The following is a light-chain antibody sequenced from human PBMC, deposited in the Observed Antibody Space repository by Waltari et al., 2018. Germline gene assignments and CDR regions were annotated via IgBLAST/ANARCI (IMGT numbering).Light chain of an antibody. J-gene: IGLJ2*01. CDR2: RNT. CDR1: SSNIGAAYD. CDR3: QSYDTSLRSSV. Sequence: QSVLTQPPSVSGAPGQRVTISCTGSSSNIGAAYDVHWYQQIPGTAPKLLIYRNTNRPSGVPDRFSGSKSGTSAALAITVLQAEDEADYYCQSYDTSLRSSVFGGGTKLTVL. V-gene: IGLV1-40*01.